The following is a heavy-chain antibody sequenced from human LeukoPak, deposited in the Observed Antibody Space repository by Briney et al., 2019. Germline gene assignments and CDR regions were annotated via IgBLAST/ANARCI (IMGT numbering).Heavy chain of an antibody. CDR3: AKRGVVIRVILVGFHKEANYFDS. D-gene: IGHD3-22*01. Sequence: PGGSLRLSCADSGFTLSNYGMSWVRQAPGKGLEWVAGISDSGGRTNYADSVKGRFTISRDNPKNTLYLQMNSLRAEDTAVYFCAKRGVVIRVILVGFHKEANYFDSWGQGALLTVSS. CDR1: GFTLSNYG. J-gene: IGHJ4*02. CDR2: ISDSGGRT. V-gene: IGHV3-23*01.